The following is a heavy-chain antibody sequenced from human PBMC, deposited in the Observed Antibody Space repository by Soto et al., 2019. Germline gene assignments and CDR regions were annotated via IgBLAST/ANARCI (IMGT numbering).Heavy chain of an antibody. J-gene: IGHJ4*02. V-gene: IGHV1-69*13. Sequence: SVKVSFKASGGTFSSYAISWVRQAPGQGLEWMGGIIPIFGTANYAQKFQGRVTITADESTSTAYMELSSLRSEDTAVYYCARGRERGHSGYDYPVVVAATPGCFDYWGQGTLVTVSS. CDR3: ARGRERGHSGYDYPVVVAATPGCFDY. CDR2: IIPIFGTA. D-gene: IGHD5-12*01. CDR1: GGTFSSYA.